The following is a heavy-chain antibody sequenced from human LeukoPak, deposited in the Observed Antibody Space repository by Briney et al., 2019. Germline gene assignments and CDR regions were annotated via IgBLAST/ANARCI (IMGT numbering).Heavy chain of an antibody. J-gene: IGHJ4*02. Sequence: SETLSLTCTVSGGPLSSHHWSWIRQPPGKGLEWIGYIYYSGSTNYNPSLKSRVPISVDTSKNQFSLKLISVTAADTAVYYCARLNYGWGSYPHYFDYWGQGTLVTVSS. V-gene: IGHV4-59*11. D-gene: IGHD3-10*01. CDR1: GGPLSSHH. CDR3: ARLNYGWGSYPHYFDY. CDR2: IYYSGST.